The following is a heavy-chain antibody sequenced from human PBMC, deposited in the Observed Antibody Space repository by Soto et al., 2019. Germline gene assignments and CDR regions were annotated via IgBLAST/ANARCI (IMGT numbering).Heavy chain of an antibody. J-gene: IGHJ4*02. V-gene: IGHV1-8*02. D-gene: IGHD3-22*01. CDR2: MNPNSGNT. CDR3: ARIAYDSSGYSDY. CDR1: GYTFTSYG. Sequence: ASVKVSCKASGYTFTSYGISWVRQAPGQGLEWMGWMNPNSGNTGYAQKFQGRVTMTRNTSISTAYMELSSLRSEDTAVYYCARIAYDSSGYSDYWGQGTLVTVSS.